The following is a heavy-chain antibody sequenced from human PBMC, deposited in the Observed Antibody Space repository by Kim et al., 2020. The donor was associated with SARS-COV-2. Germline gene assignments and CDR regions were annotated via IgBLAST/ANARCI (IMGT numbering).Heavy chain of an antibody. CDR3: AKVLGDSSAYYYFDY. J-gene: IGHJ4*02. D-gene: IGHD3-22*01. V-gene: IGHV3-43*01. Sequence: DSVKGRFTISRDNSKNSLYLQMNSLRTEDTALYYCAKVLGDSSAYYYFDYWGQGTLVTVSS.